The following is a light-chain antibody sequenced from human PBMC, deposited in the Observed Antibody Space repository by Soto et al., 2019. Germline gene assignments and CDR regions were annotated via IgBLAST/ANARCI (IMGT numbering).Light chain of an antibody. CDR3: LQYYNYPCT. J-gene: IGKJ1*01. V-gene: IGKV1-6*01. CDR1: QDIGND. Sequence: AIQMTQSPSSLSASVGDRITITCRASQDIGNDLGWYQQKPGKAPKLLIYAASRLESGVPSRFSGSGSGTDFTLTISSLQPEDFAPYYCLQYYNYPCTFGQGTKVEIK. CDR2: AAS.